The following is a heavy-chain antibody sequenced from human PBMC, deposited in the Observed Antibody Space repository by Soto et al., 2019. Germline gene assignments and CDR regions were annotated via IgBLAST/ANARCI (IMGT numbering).Heavy chain of an antibody. Sequence: SQTLPLTCAISGDSVSSNSAAWNWIRQSPSRGLEWLGRTYYRSKWYNDYAVSVKGRITINPDTSKNQFSLQLNSVTPEDTAVYYCARAHPYSRVGEHSGEGILVSVSS. D-gene: IGHD6-13*01. V-gene: IGHV6-1*01. CDR2: TYYRSKWYN. J-gene: IGHJ1*01. CDR3: ARAHPYSRVGEH. CDR1: GDSVSSNSAA.